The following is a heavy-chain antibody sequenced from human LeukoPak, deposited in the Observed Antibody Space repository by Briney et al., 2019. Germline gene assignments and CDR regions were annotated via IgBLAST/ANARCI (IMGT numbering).Heavy chain of an antibody. J-gene: IGHJ4*02. CDR1: GFTFSDHY. CDR2: TRNKVNSYTT. V-gene: IGHV3-72*01. Sequence: QPGGSLRLSCAASGFTFSDHYIDWVRQAPGKGLEWVARTRNKVNSYTTAYAASVTVRFTVSRDDSSNSVYLQMNSLKIEDTAVYYCARSMYGEGRRIIDFDYWGQGSLLTVSS. CDR3: ARSMYGEGRRIIDFDY. D-gene: IGHD4/OR15-4a*01.